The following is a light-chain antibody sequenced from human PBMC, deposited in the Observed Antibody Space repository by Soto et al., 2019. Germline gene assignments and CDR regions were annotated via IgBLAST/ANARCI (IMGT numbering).Light chain of an antibody. J-gene: IGKJ4*01. CDR3: QQYNSYPLT. V-gene: IGKV1-5*03. CDR2: KTS. CDR1: QSISSW. Sequence: TQSPGTLSASVGDRVTITCRASQSISSWLAWYQQKPGNAPKLLIYKTSSLESGVPARFSGSGSGTEFTLTISSLQPDDFAMYYCQQYNSYPLTFGGGTKVEIK.